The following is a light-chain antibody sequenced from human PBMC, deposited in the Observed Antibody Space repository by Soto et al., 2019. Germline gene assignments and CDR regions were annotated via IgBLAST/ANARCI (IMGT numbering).Light chain of an antibody. CDR1: QTINRY. J-gene: IGKJ1*01. CDR3: QQTYSSPWT. CDR2: AAS. V-gene: IGKV1-39*01. Sequence: IQMTQSPSSLSASVGDRVTITCRASQTINRYLSWYQQKPVKAPNLLISAASTLQAGVPSRFSGSESGTEFTLTISSLQPEDFATYYCQQTYSSPWTFGQGTKVEIK.